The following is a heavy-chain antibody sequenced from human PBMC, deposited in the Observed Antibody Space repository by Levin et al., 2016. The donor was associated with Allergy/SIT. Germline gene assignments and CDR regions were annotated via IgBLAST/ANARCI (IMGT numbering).Heavy chain of an antibody. D-gene: IGHD3-10*01. J-gene: IGHJ3*02. CDR2: INHSGST. CDR1: GGSFSGYY. V-gene: IGHV4-34*01. Sequence: SETLSLTCAVYGGSFSGYYWSWIRQPPGKGLEWIGEINHSGSTNYNPSLKSRVTISVDTSKNQFSLKLSSVTAADTAVYYCARGPGAEVRGGIDIWGQGTMVTVSS. CDR3: ARGPGAEVRGGIDI.